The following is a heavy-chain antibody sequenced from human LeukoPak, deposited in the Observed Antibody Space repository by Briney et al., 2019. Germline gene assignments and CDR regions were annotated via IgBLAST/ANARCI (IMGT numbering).Heavy chain of an antibody. CDR2: INSDGSST. Sequence: GGSLRLSCAASGFTFSSYWMHWVRQAPGKGLVWVSRINSDGSSTSYADSVKGRFTISRDNTKNTLYLQMNSLRAEDTAVYYCARERVVVTAIEDCYYGMDVWGQGTTVTVSS. D-gene: IGHD2-21*02. J-gene: IGHJ6*02. V-gene: IGHV3-74*01. CDR3: ARERVVVTAIEDCYYGMDV. CDR1: GFTFSSYW.